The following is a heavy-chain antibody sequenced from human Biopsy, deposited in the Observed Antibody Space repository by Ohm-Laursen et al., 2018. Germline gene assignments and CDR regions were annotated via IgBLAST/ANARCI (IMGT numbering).Heavy chain of an antibody. CDR2: INGSGGST. CDR1: GFTFSSHA. V-gene: IGHV3-23*01. J-gene: IGHJ5*02. D-gene: IGHD3-3*01. Sequence: SLRLSCAASGFTFSSHAMSWVRQAPGKGLECVSVINGSGGSTYYADPVKGRFTISGDNSKNTLYLQMNSLRAEDTAMYYRARDLYDFCGGCPFDPWGQGTLVTVS. CDR3: ARDLYDFCGGCPFDP.